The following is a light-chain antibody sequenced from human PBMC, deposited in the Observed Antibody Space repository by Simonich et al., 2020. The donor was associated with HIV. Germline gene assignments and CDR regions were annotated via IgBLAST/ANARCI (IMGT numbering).Light chain of an antibody. V-gene: IGKV2-28*01. Sequence: DIVMTQSPLSLPVTPGEPASISCSSSQSLLHFNGYNYLDWYLQKPGQSPQLLIYLGSNRASGVPDRFSGSGSGTDFTLKISRVEAEDVGVYYCMQALQTPYTFGQGTKLEI. CDR2: LGS. CDR3: MQALQTPYT. J-gene: IGKJ2*01. CDR1: QSLLHFNGYNY.